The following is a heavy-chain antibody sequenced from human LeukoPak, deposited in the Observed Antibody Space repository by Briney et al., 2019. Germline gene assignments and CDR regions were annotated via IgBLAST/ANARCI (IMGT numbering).Heavy chain of an antibody. CDR1: GFTFSSYA. CDR3: AKDPHTGYSFAY. J-gene: IGHJ4*02. V-gene: IGHV3-23*01. CDR2: ISGSGGST. Sequence: GGSLRLSCVFSGFTFSSYAMSWVRQAPGQGLEWVSSISGSGGSTYYADSVKGRFTISRDNSKNTRYLQMNSLRVEDTAVYYCAKDPHTGYSFAYWGQGTLVSVSS. D-gene: IGHD5-18*01.